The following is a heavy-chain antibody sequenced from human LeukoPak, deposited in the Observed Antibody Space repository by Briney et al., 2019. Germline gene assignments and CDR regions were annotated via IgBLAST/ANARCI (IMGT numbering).Heavy chain of an antibody. V-gene: IGHV3-48*01. J-gene: IGHJ4*02. CDR2: ISSSSSTI. CDR3: ARGAYYYED. D-gene: IGHD3-22*01. CDR1: GFTFTSYW. Sequence: GGSLRLSCTASGFTFTSYWMHWVRQAPGKGLEWVSYISSSSSTIYYADSVKGRFTISRDNAKNSLYLQMNSLRAEDTAVYYCARGAYYYEDWGQGTLVTVSS.